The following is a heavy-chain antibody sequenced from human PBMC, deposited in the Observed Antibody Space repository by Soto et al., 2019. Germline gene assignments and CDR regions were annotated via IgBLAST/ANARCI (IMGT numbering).Heavy chain of an antibody. CDR2: IYYSGST. V-gene: IGHV4-39*01. J-gene: IGHJ5*02. D-gene: IGHD3-3*01. CDR3: VRNNYDFWSGYHSNHNWFDP. Sequence: PSETLSLTCTVSGGSISSSSYYWGWIRQPPGKGLEWIGSIYYSGSTYYNPSLKSRVTISVDTSKNQFSLKLSSVTAADTAVYYCVRNNYDFWSGYHSNHNWFDPWGQGTLVTVSS. CDR1: GGSISSSSYY.